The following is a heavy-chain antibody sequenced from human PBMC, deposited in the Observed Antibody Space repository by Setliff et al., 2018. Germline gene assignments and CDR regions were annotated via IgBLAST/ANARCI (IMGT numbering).Heavy chain of an antibody. V-gene: IGHV1-3*01. Sequence: ASVKVSCKASGYTFTTYAIHWVRQAPGQRPEWMGWITAGNGNTKYSQKFQGRVTITADKSTSTAYMELSSLRSEDTAVYYCAIDSLPRYCTNGVCYEEFDYWGQGTLVTVSS. J-gene: IGHJ4*02. D-gene: IGHD2-8*01. CDR3: AIDSLPRYCTNGVCYEEFDY. CDR1: GYTFTTYA. CDR2: ITAGNGNT.